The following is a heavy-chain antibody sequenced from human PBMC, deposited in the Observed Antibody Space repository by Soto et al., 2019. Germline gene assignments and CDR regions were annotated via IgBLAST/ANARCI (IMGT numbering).Heavy chain of an antibody. V-gene: IGHV3-21*01. Sequence: PGWSLSLSCAASGFTFSSYSMNWVRQAPGKGLEWVSSISSSSSYIYYADSVKGRFTISRDNAKNSLYLQMNSLRAEDTAVYYCARDQVFRVATTPYRTLDFWGQGTTVTVAS. CDR3: ARDQVFRVATTPYRTLDF. D-gene: IGHD5-12*01. CDR2: ISSSSSYI. CDR1: GFTFSSYS. J-gene: IGHJ6*02.